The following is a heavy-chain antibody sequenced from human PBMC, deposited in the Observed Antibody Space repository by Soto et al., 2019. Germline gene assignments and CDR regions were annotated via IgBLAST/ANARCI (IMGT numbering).Heavy chain of an antibody. J-gene: IGHJ4*02. V-gene: IGHV4-31*03. CDR3: ARYRFSGNRWSKFDY. Sequence: QVQLLQSGPGLVKSSQTLSLTCTVSGVTVSSYAYYWSWIRQHPGKGLEWIGNIYHTGTTYYSPSLKSRIAISLDASKNQFSLTLTSVTAADTAVYFCARYRFSGNRWSKFDYWGQGTLVNVSS. D-gene: IGHD3-16*02. CDR1: GVTVSSYAYY. CDR2: IYHTGTT.